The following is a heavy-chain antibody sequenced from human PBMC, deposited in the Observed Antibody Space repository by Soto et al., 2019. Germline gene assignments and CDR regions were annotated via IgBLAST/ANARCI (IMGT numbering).Heavy chain of an antibody. D-gene: IGHD3-10*01. CDR2: INHSGST. Sequence: SETLSLTCAVYGGSFSGYYWSWIRQPPGKGLEWIGEINHSGSTNYNPSLKSRVTISVDTSKNQFSLKLSSVTAADTAVYYCASRGLLWFGESPRPFDYWGQGTLVTVSS. J-gene: IGHJ4*02. CDR1: GGSFSGYY. CDR3: ASRGLLWFGESPRPFDY. V-gene: IGHV4-34*01.